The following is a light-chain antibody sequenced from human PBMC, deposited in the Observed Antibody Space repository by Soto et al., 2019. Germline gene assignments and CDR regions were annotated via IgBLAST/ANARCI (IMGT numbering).Light chain of an antibody. Sequence: ETVMTQSPATLSVSPGDRATLSCRASESVTSSLAWYQQKPGQPPRLLIYAASTRATDVPARFSGGGSETEFTLTISSLQSEDFAVYFCQQYNIWPLWTFGQGTKVEIK. J-gene: IGKJ1*01. CDR3: QQYNIWPLWT. CDR2: AAS. V-gene: IGKV3-15*01. CDR1: ESVTSS.